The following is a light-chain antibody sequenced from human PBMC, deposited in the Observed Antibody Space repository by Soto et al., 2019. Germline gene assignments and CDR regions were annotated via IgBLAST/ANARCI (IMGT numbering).Light chain of an antibody. CDR3: QQYNNWPPLT. CDR1: QTIRAN. J-gene: IGKJ4*01. V-gene: IGKV3-15*01. CDR2: GAS. Sequence: IVMTQSPATLSVSPGERATLSCRASQTIRANFAWYQQRPGQAPSLLIYGASTRATGIPARFSGSGSGTEFTLTISSLHSEDFAVYYCQQYNNWPPLTFGGGTKVEIK.